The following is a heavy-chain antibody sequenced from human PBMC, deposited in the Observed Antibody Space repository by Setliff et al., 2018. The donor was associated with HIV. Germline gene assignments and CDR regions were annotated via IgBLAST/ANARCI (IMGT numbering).Heavy chain of an antibody. CDR3: TSAFADYAYYGMDV. V-gene: IGHV3-49*04. D-gene: IGHD4-17*01. Sequence: PGGSLRLSCTVSGFTFGDYTMSWVRQAPGKGLEWVGFIRSKTYGGTTEYAAPVKGRFTISRDDSKSIAYLQMNSLKTEDTAVYYCTSAFADYAYYGMDVWGQGTTVTVSS. CDR2: IRSKTYGGTT. J-gene: IGHJ6*02. CDR1: GFTFGDYT.